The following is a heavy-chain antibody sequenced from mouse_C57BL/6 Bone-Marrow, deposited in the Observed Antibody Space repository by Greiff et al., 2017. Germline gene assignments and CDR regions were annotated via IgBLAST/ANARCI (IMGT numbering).Heavy chain of an antibody. CDR2: ISSGGSYT. CDR3: RRHSYYAMDY. CDR1: GFTFSSYG. V-gene: IGHV5-6*02. J-gene: IGHJ4*01. Sequence: EVKLVESGGDLVKPGGSLKLSCAASGFTFSSYGMSWVRQTPDKRLEWVATISSGGSYTYYPDSVKGRFTISRDNAKNTLYLQMSSLKSEDTAMYYCRRHSYYAMDYGGQGTSVTVSS.